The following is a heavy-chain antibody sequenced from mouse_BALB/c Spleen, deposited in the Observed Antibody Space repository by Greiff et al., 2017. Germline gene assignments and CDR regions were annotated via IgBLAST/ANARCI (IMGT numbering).Heavy chain of an antibody. D-gene: IGHD2-4*01. J-gene: IGHJ2*01. CDR2: ISYSGST. CDR3: ARNPPSTMITTGYYFDY. V-gene: IGHV3-2*02. CDR1: GYSITSDYA. Sequence: EVKLQESGPGLVKPSQSLSLTCTVTGYSITSDYAWYWIRQFPGNKLEWMGYISYSGSTSYNPSLKSRISITRDTSKNQFFLQLNSVTTEDTATYYCARNPPSTMITTGYYFDYWGQGTTLTVSS.